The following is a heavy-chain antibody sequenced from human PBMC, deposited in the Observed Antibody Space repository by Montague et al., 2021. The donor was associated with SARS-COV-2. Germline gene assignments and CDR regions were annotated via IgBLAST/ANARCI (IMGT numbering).Heavy chain of an antibody. J-gene: IGHJ5*01. V-gene: IGHV4-61*02. Sequence: TSGITNYNPSLKSRVTISLDTSKNQFSMRLSSVTAADTDLYYCIRGLAGVDSWGQGTLVTVS. CDR2: TSGIT. CDR3: IRGLAGVDS.